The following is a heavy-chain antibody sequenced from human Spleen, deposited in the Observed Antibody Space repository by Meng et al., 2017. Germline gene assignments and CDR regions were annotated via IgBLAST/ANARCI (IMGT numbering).Heavy chain of an antibody. J-gene: IGHJ6*02. D-gene: IGHD3-10*01. Sequence: GESLKISCAATGFTFSNYDMHWVRQAPGKGLEWVAVISYDGSNRYYADSVKGRFTISRDNSMNTLYLQMNSLRAEDTAVYYCARDLLLWFGGSYYYYGMDVWGQGTTVTVSS. CDR2: ISYDGSNR. V-gene: IGHV3-30*07. CDR3: ARDLLLWFGGSYYYYGMDV. CDR1: GFTFSNYD.